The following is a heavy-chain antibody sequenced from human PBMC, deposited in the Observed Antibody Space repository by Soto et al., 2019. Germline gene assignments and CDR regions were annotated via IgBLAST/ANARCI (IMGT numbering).Heavy chain of an antibody. Sequence: GASVKVSCKTSGYTFHKYPIHWGRQAPGQGLEWMGWINPGNGDTGYSQKFQDRVTITRDTSASTAYMDLSSLRSEDTAVYYCARKDYYDSGMYYFDYWGQGTLVTVSS. J-gene: IGHJ4*02. D-gene: IGHD3-22*01. CDR3: ARKDYYDSGMYYFDY. CDR1: GYTFHKYP. V-gene: IGHV1-3*01. CDR2: INPGNGDT.